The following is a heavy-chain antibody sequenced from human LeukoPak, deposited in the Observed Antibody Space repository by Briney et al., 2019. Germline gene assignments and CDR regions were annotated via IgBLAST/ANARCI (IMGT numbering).Heavy chain of an antibody. CDR2: INHSGST. Sequence: SETLSLTCAVYGGSFSGYYWSWIRQPPGKGLEWIGEINHSGSTNYNPSLKSRVTISVDTSKNQFSLKLSSVTAADTAVYYCARGMTYYYGSRSYKWFDPGGQGTLVTVSS. CDR1: GGSFSGYY. D-gene: IGHD3-10*01. V-gene: IGHV4-34*01. CDR3: ARGMTYYYGSRSYKWFDP. J-gene: IGHJ5*02.